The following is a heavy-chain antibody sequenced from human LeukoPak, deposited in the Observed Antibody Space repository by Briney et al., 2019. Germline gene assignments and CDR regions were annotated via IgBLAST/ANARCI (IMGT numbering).Heavy chain of an antibody. D-gene: IGHD3-10*01. J-gene: IGHJ4*02. CDR1: GYTFTGYY. CDR3: ASRPRFGEARLDY. V-gene: IGHV1-2*02. CDR2: INPNSGGT. Sequence: ASVKVSCKASGYTFTGYYMHWVRQAPGQGLEWMGWINPNSGGTNYAQKFQGRVIMTRDTSISTAYMELSRLRSDDTAVYYCASRPRFGEARLDYWGQGTLVTVSS.